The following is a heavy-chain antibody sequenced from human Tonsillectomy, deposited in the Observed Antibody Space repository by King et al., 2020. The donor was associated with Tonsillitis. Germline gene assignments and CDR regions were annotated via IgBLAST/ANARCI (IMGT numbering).Heavy chain of an antibody. V-gene: IGHV4-61*02. Sequence: VQLQESGPGLVKPSQTLSLTCTVSGASISSGNYFWSWIRQPAGKGLEWIGRIYITESTNYNPSLKSRVTISVDTSKNQVSLKLSPVTAADTAVYYCAGGSYSPMIVAPAVDWGQGTLVTVSS. D-gene: IGHD3-22*01. CDR2: IYITEST. CDR3: AGGSYSPMIVAPAVD. J-gene: IGHJ4*02. CDR1: GASISSGNYF.